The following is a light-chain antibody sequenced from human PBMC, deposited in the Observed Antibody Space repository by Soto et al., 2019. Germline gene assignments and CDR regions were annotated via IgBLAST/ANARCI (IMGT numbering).Light chain of an antibody. CDR1: QDINTY. CDR2: DAS. J-gene: IGKJ5*01. CDR3: QQYDFLVT. V-gene: IGKV1-33*01. Sequence: DVQMTQSPSSLPASVGDRVTITCQASQDINTYLNWYQQKPGKAPKLLIYDASYLETGVPTRFTGSGSGTHFTFTISSLQPEDIATYFCQQYDFLVTFGQGTRLEIQ.